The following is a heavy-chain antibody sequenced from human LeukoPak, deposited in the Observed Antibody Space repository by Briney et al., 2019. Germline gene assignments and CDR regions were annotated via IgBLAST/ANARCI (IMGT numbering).Heavy chain of an antibody. CDR3: ARDSGSSGYYYLNY. D-gene: IGHD3-22*01. Sequence: GGSLRLSCAASGFTFSSYAMSWVRQAPGKGLEWVSSISSSSSYIYYADSVKGRFTISRDNAKNSLYLQMNSLRAEDTAVYYCARDSGSSGYYYLNYWGQGTLVTVSS. J-gene: IGHJ4*02. CDR1: GFTFSSYA. V-gene: IGHV3-21*01. CDR2: ISSSSSYI.